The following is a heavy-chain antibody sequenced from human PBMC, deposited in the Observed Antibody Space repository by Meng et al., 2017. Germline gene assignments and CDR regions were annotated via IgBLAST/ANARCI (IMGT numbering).Heavy chain of an antibody. CDR1: GFTFSSYW. D-gene: IGHD3-10*01. Sequence: GESLKISCAASGFTFSSYWMHWVRQAPGKGLVWVSRINSDGSSTSYADSVKGRFTISRDNAKNTLYLQMNSLRAEDTAVYYCARVKMVRGFYYGMDVWGQGTTVT. CDR2: INSDGSST. J-gene: IGHJ6*01. CDR3: ARVKMVRGFYYGMDV. V-gene: IGHV3-74*01.